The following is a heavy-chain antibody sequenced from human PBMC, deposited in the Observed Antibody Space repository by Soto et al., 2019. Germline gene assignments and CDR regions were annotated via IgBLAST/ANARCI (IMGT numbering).Heavy chain of an antibody. CDR3: ARDKRDPPTAFDI. Sequence: EGSVRVSCAASGFTFSSYSMNWVRQAPGKGLEWVSSISSSSSYIYYADSVKGRFTISRDNAKNSLYLKMNSLRAEDTAVYYCARDKRDPPTAFDIWGQGTMVTVSS. V-gene: IGHV3-21*01. CDR2: ISSSSSYI. CDR1: GFTFSSYS. J-gene: IGHJ3*02.